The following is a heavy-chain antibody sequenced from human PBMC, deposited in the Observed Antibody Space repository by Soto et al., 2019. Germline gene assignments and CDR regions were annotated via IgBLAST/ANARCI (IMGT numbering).Heavy chain of an antibody. CDR3: TTDSRSHCAPFFDY. Sequence: ASVKVSCKASGFTFTDSAVQWVRQARGQRLEWIGWIVVGGGHTNYAQKFQERVTITRDMSTSTAYMELSSLKTEDTAVYYCTTDSRSHCAPFFDYWGQGILVTVSS. CDR2: IVVGGGHT. D-gene: IGHD3-10*01. J-gene: IGHJ4*02. CDR1: GFTFTDSA. V-gene: IGHV1-58*01.